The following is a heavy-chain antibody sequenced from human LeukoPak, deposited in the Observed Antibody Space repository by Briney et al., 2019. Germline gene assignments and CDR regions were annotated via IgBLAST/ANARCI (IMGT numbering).Heavy chain of an antibody. J-gene: IGHJ4*02. CDR1: GFTFKNYR. CDR3: ARNRATNDY. D-gene: IGHD1-26*01. V-gene: IGHV3-7*01. CDR2: MKDDGNEI. Sequence: PGGSLRLSCTASGFTFKNYRMTWVRQAPGTGLEWMASMKDDGNEIQYVDSVKGRFTISRDNAKNSLYLQMNNLRAEDTAVYYCARNRATNDYWGQGTLVTVSS.